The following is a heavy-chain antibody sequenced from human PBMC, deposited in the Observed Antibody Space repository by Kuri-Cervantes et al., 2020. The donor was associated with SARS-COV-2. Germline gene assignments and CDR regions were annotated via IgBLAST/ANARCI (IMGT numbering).Heavy chain of an antibody. D-gene: IGHD4-11*01. CDR3: AKDTDYTHDY. J-gene: IGHJ4*02. CDR2: ISGSGGST. V-gene: IGHV3-23*01. Sequence: GESLKISCTVSGGSISSYYWSWIRQPPGKGLEWVSAISGSGGSTYYADSVKGRFTISRDNSKNTLYLQMNSLRAEDTAVYYCAKDTDYTHDYWGQGTLVTVSS. CDR1: GGSISSYY.